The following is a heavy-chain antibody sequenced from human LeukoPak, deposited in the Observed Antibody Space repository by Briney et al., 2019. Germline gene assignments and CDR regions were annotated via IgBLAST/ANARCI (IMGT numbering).Heavy chain of an antibody. CDR3: ASGLVDGGSSSGAFDI. D-gene: IGHD1-26*01. J-gene: IGHJ3*02. Sequence: GASVKVCCKASGYTFTSYGISWVRQAPGQGLEWMGWISAYNGNTNYAQKLPGRVTMTTDTSTSTACMWLRSLRSDGTAVYYCASGLVDGGSSSGAFDIWGQGTMVTVSS. CDR1: GYTFTSYG. V-gene: IGHV1-18*01. CDR2: ISAYNGNT.